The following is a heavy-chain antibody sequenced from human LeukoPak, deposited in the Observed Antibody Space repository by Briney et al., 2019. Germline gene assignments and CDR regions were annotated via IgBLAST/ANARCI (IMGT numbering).Heavy chain of an antibody. CDR3: ARGRMAGTGRRLLGYGMDV. CDR2: IYYSGRT. CDR1: GGSISSSSYY. Sequence: SETLSLTCTVSGGSISSSSYYWGWIRQPPGKGLEWIGNIYYSGRTYYNPSLKSRVTISVDTSKNQFSLKLSSVAAADTAVYYCARGRMAGTGRRLLGYGMDVWGQGTTVTVSS. D-gene: IGHD6-19*01. J-gene: IGHJ6*02. V-gene: IGHV4-39*01.